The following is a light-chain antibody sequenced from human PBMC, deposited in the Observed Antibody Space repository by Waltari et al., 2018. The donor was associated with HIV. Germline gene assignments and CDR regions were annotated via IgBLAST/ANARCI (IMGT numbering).Light chain of an antibody. V-gene: IGKV1-5*03. CDR2: EAS. CDR3: QQYNTLWT. CDR1: ESISRW. J-gene: IGKJ1*01. Sequence: DIQLTQSPSTLSASIGDSVTITCRASESISRWLAWYQYKPGKAPKVLIYEASSLKSGVPSRFSGSGSGTEFTLTISRLQPEDFAIYYCQQYNTLWTFGQGTRVDFK.